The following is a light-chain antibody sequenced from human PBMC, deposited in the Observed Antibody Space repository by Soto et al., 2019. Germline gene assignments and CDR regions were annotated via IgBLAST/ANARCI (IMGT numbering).Light chain of an antibody. CDR1: QSVSSN. V-gene: IGKV3-15*01. CDR3: QQYNNWLPRICP. CDR2: GAS. Sequence: EIVMTQSPATLSVSPGERATLSCRASQSVSSNLAWYQQKPGQAPRLLIYGASTRATGIPARFSGSGSGTEFTLTISSLQSEDFAVYYCQQYNNWLPRICPFGQGTKLEIK. J-gene: IGKJ2*02.